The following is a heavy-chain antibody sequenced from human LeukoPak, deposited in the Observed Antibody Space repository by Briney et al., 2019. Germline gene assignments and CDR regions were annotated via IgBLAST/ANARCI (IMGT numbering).Heavy chain of an antibody. D-gene: IGHD1-26*01. V-gene: IGHV3-21*01. CDR1: GFTFSSYN. Sequence: GGSLRLSCAASGFTFSSYNMNWVRQAPGKGLEWVSSITSSSSYIYYADSVKGRFTISRDNAKNSLYLQINSLRAEDTAVYYCARDPYSGGYGDYYCYYMDVWGKGTTVTISS. CDR3: ARDPYSGGYGDYYCYYMDV. CDR2: ITSSSSYI. J-gene: IGHJ6*03.